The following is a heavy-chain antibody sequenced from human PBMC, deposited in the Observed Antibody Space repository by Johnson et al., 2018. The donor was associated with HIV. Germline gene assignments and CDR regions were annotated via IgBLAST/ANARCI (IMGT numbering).Heavy chain of an antibody. Sequence: QMLLVESGGGVVQPGGSLRLSCAASGFTFSSYAMHWVRQAPGKGLEWVAVISYDGSNKYYADSVTGRFNISRDNSKNALYLQISSLRAEDTAVYYCARVKQQVVRVGSDAFDIWGQGTMVTVSS. CDR1: GFTFSSYA. D-gene: IGHD6-13*01. J-gene: IGHJ3*02. CDR3: ARVKQQVVRVGSDAFDI. V-gene: IGHV3-30*04. CDR2: ISYDGSNK.